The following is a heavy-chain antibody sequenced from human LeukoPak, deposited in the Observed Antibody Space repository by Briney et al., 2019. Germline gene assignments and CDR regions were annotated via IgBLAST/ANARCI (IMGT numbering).Heavy chain of an antibody. CDR3: ARDPENFWNGHNFDY. Sequence: GRSLRLSCAASGFTFSTYAMHWVRQAPGKGLEWVAVIWYDATNKYYADSVKGRFTISRDNSKNTLYLQMDSLRAEDTAVYYCARDPENFWNGHNFDYWGQGTLVTVSS. CDR2: IWYDATNK. CDR1: GFTFSTYA. V-gene: IGHV3-33*01. J-gene: IGHJ4*02. D-gene: IGHD3-3*01.